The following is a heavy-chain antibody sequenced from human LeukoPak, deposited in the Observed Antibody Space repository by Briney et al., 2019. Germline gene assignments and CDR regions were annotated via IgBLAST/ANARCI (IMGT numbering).Heavy chain of an antibody. CDR2: INSDGSST. D-gene: IGHD6-19*01. V-gene: IGHV3-74*01. CDR3: ARGRLGSPAFFDY. J-gene: IGHJ4*02. CDR1: GFTFSSYW. Sequence: GGSLRLSCAASGFTFSSYWMSWVRQAPGKGLVWVSRINSDGSSTSYADSVKGRFTISRDNAKNTLYLQMNSLRAEDTAVYYCARGRLGSPAFFDYWGQGTLVTVSS.